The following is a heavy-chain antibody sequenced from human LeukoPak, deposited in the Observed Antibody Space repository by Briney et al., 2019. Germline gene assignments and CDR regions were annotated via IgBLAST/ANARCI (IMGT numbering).Heavy chain of an antibody. Sequence: PSETLSLTCTVSSGSISTSNYYWGWVRQPPGKGLEWIGSIYYSGSTYYNPSLKSRVTISVDTSKNQFSLKLSSVTAADTAVYYCARVVRVALIFWFDPWGQGTLVTVSS. CDR1: SGSISTSNYY. CDR3: ARVVRVALIFWFDP. J-gene: IGHJ5*02. CDR2: IYYSGST. D-gene: IGHD3-10*01. V-gene: IGHV4-39*07.